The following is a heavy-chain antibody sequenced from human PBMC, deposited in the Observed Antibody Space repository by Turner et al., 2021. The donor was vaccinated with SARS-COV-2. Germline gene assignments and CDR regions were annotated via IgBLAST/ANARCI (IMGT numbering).Heavy chain of an antibody. J-gene: IGHJ3*02. Sequence: QVPLEVSGGGVVQPGRSLRLLCAASGFTLSSYGMHWVRQAPGKWLKWVAVISYDGSNKDYGDSVKGRITISRDNSKNTRNLQMSSQRDEDTAVYYCANLLSIESYVWGSYRVANAFDIWGQGTMVTVSS. V-gene: IGHV3-30*18. CDR1: GFTLSSYG. D-gene: IGHD3-16*02. CDR2: ISYDGSNK. CDR3: ANLLSIESYVWGSYRVANAFDI.